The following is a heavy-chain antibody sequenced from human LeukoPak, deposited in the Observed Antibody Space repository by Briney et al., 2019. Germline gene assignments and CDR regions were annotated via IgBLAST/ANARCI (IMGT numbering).Heavy chain of an antibody. D-gene: IGHD1-20*01. CDR1: GFSLSTSGVG. CDR2: IYWDDDK. J-gene: IGHJ5*02. V-gene: IGHV2-5*02. Sequence: SGPTLVQPTQTLTLTCTFSGFSLSTSGVGVGWIRQPPGKALEWLPLIYWDDDKRYSPSLKSRLTITKDTFKNQVVLTMTNMDPVDTATYYCAHSPLTGTWVKYNWFDPWGQGTLVTVSS. CDR3: AHSPLTGTWVKYNWFDP.